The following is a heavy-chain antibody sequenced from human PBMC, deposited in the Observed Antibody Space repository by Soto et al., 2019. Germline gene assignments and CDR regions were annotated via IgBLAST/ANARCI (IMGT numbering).Heavy chain of an antibody. D-gene: IGHD1-26*01. J-gene: IGHJ6*01. CDR2: ISFAGTNK. CDR1: GFTFTNYV. V-gene: IGHV3-30-3*01. CDR3: ASEGSAVGYYGLDV. Sequence: QVQLVESGGCVVQPGRSLRLSCAASGFTFTNYVMHWVRQAPGKGLEWVAVISFAGTNKYYPDSVKGRFTISRDNSKNTLSLEMHSLTAEDTAIYYCASEGSAVGYYGLDVWGQGTPVTVSP.